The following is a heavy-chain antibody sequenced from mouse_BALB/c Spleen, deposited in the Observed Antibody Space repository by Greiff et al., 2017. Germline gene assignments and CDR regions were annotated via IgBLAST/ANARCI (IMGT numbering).Heavy chain of an antibody. D-gene: IGHD2-4*01. CDR3: ARGDYDYYWFAY. CDR1: GYSFTGYN. Sequence: EVQLQQSGPELEKPGASVKISCKASGYSFTGYNMNWVKQSNGKSLEWIGNIDPYDGGTSYNQKFKGKATLTVDKSSSTAYMQLKSLTSKDAAVYYCARGDYDYYWFAYWGQGTLVTVSA. V-gene: IGHV1S135*01. J-gene: IGHJ3*01. CDR2: IDPYDGGT.